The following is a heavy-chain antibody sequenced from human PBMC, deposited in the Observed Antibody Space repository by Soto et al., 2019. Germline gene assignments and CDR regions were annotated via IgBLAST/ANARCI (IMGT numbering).Heavy chain of an antibody. D-gene: IGHD4-17*01. CDR2: ISSSSSNT. CDR1: GFTFSSYA. CDR3: ARAALYGYDY. V-gene: IGHV3-48*02. J-gene: IGHJ4*02. Sequence: PGGSLRLSCAASGFTFSSYAMSWVRQAPGKGLEWVSYISSSSSNTYYTDSVKGRFTISRDNAKNSLYLQMNSLRDEDTAVYYCARAALYGYDYWGQGTLVTVSS.